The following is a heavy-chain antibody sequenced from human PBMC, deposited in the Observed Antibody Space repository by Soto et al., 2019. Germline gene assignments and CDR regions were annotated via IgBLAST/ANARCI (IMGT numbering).Heavy chain of an antibody. CDR3: AGDTGGRYDY. V-gene: IGHV3-72*01. D-gene: IGHD3-16*01. J-gene: IGHJ4*02. CDR1: GFTFSDYY. CDR2: TRNKANSYAT. Sequence: EVHLVESGGGLVQPGGSLRLSCAASGFTFSDYYMDWVRQVPGKGLEWVGRTRNKANSYATEYAASVKGRLSISRDDSKDSMYLQIASLKTEDTAVYYGAGDTGGRYDYWGQGALVTVSS.